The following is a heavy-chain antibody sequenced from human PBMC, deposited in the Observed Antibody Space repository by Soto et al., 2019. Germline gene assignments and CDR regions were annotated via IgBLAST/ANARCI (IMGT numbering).Heavy chain of an antibody. CDR2: ISYDGSNK. CDR3: AILIAHNFDY. J-gene: IGHJ4*02. Sequence: QPGGSLRLSCAASGFTFSSYGMHWVRQAPGKGLEWVAVISYDGSNKYYADSVKGRFTISRDNSKNTLYLQMNSLRAEDTAVYYCAILIAHNFDYWGQGTLVTVYS. V-gene: IGHV3-30*03. CDR1: GFTFSSYG.